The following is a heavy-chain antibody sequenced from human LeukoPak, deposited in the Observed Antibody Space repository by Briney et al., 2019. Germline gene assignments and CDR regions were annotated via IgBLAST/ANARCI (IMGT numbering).Heavy chain of an antibody. V-gene: IGHV3-23*01. J-gene: IGHJ4*02. CDR1: GFIYSKYA. Sequence: GGSLRLSCAASGFIYSKYAMSWVRQAPGKGLEWVSGITGSGGATYYAGSVKGRFTISSDNSKNTLYLQMNSLRAEDTAVYYCAKDLSQFLVRGDFDHWGQGTLVTVSS. CDR3: AKDLSQFLVRGDFDH. CDR2: ITGSGGAT. D-gene: IGHD3-10*02.